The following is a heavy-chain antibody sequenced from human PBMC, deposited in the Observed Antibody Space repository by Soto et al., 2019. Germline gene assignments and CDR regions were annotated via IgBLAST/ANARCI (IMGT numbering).Heavy chain of an antibody. Sequence: EVHLVESGGGLVQPGRSLRLSCAASGFTFDDYAIHWVRQAPGKGLAWVSGISWNSDSTGYADSVKGRFTISRDNAKNSLFLQMNSLRAEDTALYFCAKDTYIIVGGTHIDFWGRGTLVSVSS. CDR2: ISWNSDST. CDR3: AKDTYIIVGGTHIDF. CDR1: GFTFDDYA. D-gene: IGHD1-26*01. V-gene: IGHV3-9*01. J-gene: IGHJ4*02.